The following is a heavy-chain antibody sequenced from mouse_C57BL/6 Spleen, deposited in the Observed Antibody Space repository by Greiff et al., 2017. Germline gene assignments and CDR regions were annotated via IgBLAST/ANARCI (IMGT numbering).Heavy chain of an antibody. CDR2: INPSTGGT. CDR1: GYSFTGYY. J-gene: IGHJ4*01. D-gene: IGHD1-1*01. V-gene: IGHV1-42*01. CDR3: ASSLLLRYAMDY. Sequence: VQLQQSGPELVKPGASVKISCKASGYSFTGYYMNWVKQSPEKSLEWIGEINPSTGGTTYNQKFKAKATLTVDKSSSTAYMQLKSLTSEVSAVYYCASSLLLRYAMDYWGHGTSVTVSS.